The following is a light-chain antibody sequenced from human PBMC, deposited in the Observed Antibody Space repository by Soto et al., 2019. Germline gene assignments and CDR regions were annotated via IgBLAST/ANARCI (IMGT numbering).Light chain of an antibody. V-gene: IGKV3-15*01. CDR1: QSVSSN. J-gene: IGKJ1*01. Sequence: EIVMTQSPATLSVSPGERATLSCRASQSVSSNLAWYQQKPGQAPRLLISGASTRATGIPARFSGSGSGTEFTLTISSLESEDFAVYYCQQYNNWPRGTFGQGT. CDR3: QQYNNWPRGT. CDR2: GAS.